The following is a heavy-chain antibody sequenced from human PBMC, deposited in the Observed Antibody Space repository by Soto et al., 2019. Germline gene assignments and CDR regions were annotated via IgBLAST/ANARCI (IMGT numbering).Heavy chain of an antibody. CDR2: IYHSGST. D-gene: IGHD3-3*01. V-gene: IGHV4-4*02. Sequence: SETLSLTCAVFGGSISSSNWWSWVRQPPGKGLECIGEIYHSGSTNYNPSLKSRVTISVDKSENQFSLKLSSVTAADTAVYNCARRNPGITISLWGQGTLVTVSS. J-gene: IGHJ4*02. CDR3: ARRNPGITISL. CDR1: GGSISSSNW.